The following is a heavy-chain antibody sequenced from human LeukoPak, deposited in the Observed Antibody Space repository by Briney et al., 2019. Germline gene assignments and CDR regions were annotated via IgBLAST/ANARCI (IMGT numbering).Heavy chain of an antibody. V-gene: IGHV3-23*01. D-gene: IGHD3-10*02. Sequence: GGSLRLSCAASGITFSNYPMSWVRQAPGKGLEWVSTISNSDFSTYYADYVKGRFTISRDNAKNSLYLQMNSLRAEDTAVYYCAELGITMIGGVWGKGTTVTISS. CDR1: GITFSNYP. CDR3: AELGITMIGGV. J-gene: IGHJ6*04. CDR2: ISNSDFST.